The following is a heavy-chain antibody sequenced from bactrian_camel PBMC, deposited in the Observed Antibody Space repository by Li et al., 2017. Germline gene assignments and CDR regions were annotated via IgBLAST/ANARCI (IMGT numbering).Heavy chain of an antibody. CDR1: GYTVSSNC. Sequence: QVQLVESGGGSVQPGGSLRLSCTASGYTVSSNCMGWFRQAPGKEREEVARLDGDGTTAYRDAVKGRFTISQDNAKNTVYLQMNSLKPEDTAVYYCARGPENLWEYGYWGQGTQVTVS. J-gene: IGHJ4*01. CDR2: LDGDGTT. V-gene: IGHV3S53*01. CDR3: ARGPENLWEYGY.